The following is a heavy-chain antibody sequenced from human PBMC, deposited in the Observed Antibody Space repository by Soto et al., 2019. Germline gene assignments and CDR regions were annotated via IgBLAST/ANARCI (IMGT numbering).Heavy chain of an antibody. Sequence: QVQLVESGGGVVQPGRSLRLSCAASGFTFSSYGMYWVRQAPGKGLEWVAVISYDGSNEYYADSVKGRFTISRDNSKNTLYLQMNSLSAEDTAVYYCAKDWQQLVSVVEYGMDVWGQGTTVTVSS. CDR2: ISYDGSNE. CDR3: AKDWQQLVSVVEYGMDV. CDR1: GFTFSSYG. V-gene: IGHV3-30*18. D-gene: IGHD6-13*01. J-gene: IGHJ6*02.